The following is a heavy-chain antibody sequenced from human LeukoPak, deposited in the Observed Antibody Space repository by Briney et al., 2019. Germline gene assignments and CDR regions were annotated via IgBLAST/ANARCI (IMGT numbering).Heavy chain of an antibody. CDR3: AKEGRIAAASSYYYYYGMDV. V-gene: IGHV3-21*04. CDR1: GFTFSSYS. D-gene: IGHD6-13*01. J-gene: IGHJ6*02. Sequence: PGGSLRLSCAASGFTFSSYSMNWVRQAPGKGLEWVSSISSSSSYIYYADSVKGRFTISRDNAKNSLYLQMNSLRAEDTAVYYCAKEGRIAAASSYYYYYGMDVWGQGTTVTVSS. CDR2: ISSSSSYI.